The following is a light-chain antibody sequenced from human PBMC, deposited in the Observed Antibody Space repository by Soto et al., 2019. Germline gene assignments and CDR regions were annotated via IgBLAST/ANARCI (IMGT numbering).Light chain of an antibody. CDR1: QSVASH. V-gene: IGKV3-15*01. J-gene: IGKJ5*01. Sequence: EIVMTQSPATLSVSPGESATLSCRASQSVASHLAWYQQKPGQAPRLLIFGASVRATGIPARFSGSGSGTEFVLTIDSLQSEDFAVYYSHQYNDWPSITFGQGTRLEI. CDR3: HQYNDWPSIT. CDR2: GAS.